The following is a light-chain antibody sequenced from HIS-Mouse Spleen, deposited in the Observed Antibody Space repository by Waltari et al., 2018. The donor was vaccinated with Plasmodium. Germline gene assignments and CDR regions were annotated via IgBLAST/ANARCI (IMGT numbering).Light chain of an antibody. J-gene: IGLJ3*02. V-gene: IGLV1-36*01. CDR3: AAWDDRLNGPV. CDR1: SSNIGNNA. CDR2: YDD. Sequence: QSVLTQPPSVSEAPRQRVTISCSGSSSNIGNNAVNWYQQLPGKAPKLLIYYDDLLPSGVPDLFSGSKSGTSASLVISGLQSEDEADYYCAAWDDRLNGPVFGGGTKLTVL.